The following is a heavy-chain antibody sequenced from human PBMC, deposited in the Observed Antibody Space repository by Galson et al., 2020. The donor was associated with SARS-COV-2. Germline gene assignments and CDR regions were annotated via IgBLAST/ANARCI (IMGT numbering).Heavy chain of an antibody. CDR3: ARDQEALGYFYYGMDV. V-gene: IGHV4-39*07. CDR1: GGSISSISYY. CDR2: IYYSGDS. D-gene: IGHD3-16*01. Sequence: SETLSLTCTVSGGSISSISYYWGWIRQSPGKGLEWIGSIYYSGDSYYNPSLKSRVTISVDTSKNQFSLKLSSVTVADTAVYYCARDQEALGYFYYGMDVWGQGTTVTVSS. J-gene: IGHJ6*02.